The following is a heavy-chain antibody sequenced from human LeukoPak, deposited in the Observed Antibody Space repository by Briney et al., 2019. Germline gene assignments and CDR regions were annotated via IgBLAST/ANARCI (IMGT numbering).Heavy chain of an antibody. V-gene: IGHV4-39*07. CDR2: INHSGST. J-gene: IGHJ6*03. D-gene: IGHD1-14*01. Sequence: SETLSLTCTVSGGSISSATYCWSWIRQPPGKGLEWIGEINHSGSTNYNPSLKSRVTISVDTSKNQFSLKLSSVTAADTAVYYCARDRTGYYMDVWGKGTTVTVSS. CDR3: ARDRTGYYMDV. CDR1: GGSISSATYC.